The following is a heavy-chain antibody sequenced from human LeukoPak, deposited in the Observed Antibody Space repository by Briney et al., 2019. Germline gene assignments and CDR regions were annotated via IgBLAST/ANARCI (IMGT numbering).Heavy chain of an antibody. CDR1: GRSISSSSSY. V-gene: IGHV4-39*07. CDR3: ARVATFWSGYYTGQDYYHMDV. CDR2: IYYSGST. J-gene: IGHJ6*03. Sequence: SDTLSLTCTLSGRSISSSSSYWGWTRQPPGKGLEWIGSIYYSGSTHHNPSLRSRVTISVHTYKNQFSLKLSSVTAADTAVYYCARVATFWSGYYTGQDYYHMDVWGKGTTVTVSS. D-gene: IGHD3-3*01.